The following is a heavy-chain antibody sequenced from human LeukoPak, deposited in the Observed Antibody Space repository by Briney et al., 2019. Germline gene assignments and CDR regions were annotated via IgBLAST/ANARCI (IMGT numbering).Heavy chain of an antibody. D-gene: IGHD2-2*01. CDR2: IYYSGST. J-gene: IGHJ4*02. CDR1: GGSISSSSYY. CDR3: ARGIVVVPAASFGY. V-gene: IGHV4-39*01. Sequence: SETLSLTCTVSGGSISSSSYYWGWIRQPPGKGLEWIGSIYYSGSTYYNPSLKSQVTISVDTSKNQFSLKLSSVTAADTAVYYCARGIVVVPAASFGYWGQGTLVTVSS.